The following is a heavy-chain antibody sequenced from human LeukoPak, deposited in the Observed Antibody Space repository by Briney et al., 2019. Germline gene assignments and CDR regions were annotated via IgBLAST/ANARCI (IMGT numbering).Heavy chain of an antibody. CDR2: IYPGDSDT. J-gene: IGHJ5*02. CDR1: GYSFTSYW. V-gene: IGHV5-51*01. Sequence: GESLKISCKGSGYSFTSYWIGWVRQMPGKGLEWMGIIYPGDSDTRYSPSFQGQVTISADKSISTAYLQWSSLKASDTAMYYCAGTYYYGSGSYWPNWFDPWGQGTLVTASS. D-gene: IGHD3-10*01. CDR3: AGTYYYGSGSYWPNWFDP.